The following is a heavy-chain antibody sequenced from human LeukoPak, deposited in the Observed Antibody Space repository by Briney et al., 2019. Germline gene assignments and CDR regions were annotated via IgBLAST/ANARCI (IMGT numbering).Heavy chain of an antibody. V-gene: IGHV3-48*04. CDR1: GFTFSSYS. CDR2: ISSSSSTI. J-gene: IGHJ4*02. Sequence: PGGSLRLSCAASGFTFSSYSMIWVRQAPGKGLEWVSYISSSSSTIYYADSVKGRFTISRDNAKNPLYLQMNSLRAEDTAVYYCARDSSKGFDYWGQGTLVTVSS. CDR3: ARDSSKGFDY.